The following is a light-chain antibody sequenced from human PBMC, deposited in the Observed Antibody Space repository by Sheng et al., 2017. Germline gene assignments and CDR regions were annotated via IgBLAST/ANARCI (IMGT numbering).Light chain of an antibody. CDR1: QSVSSN. J-gene: IGKJ5*01. CDR2: TAS. V-gene: IGKV3-15*01. CDR3: QQYNNWPPIT. Sequence: VMTQSPATLSVSPGERATLSCRASQSVSSNLAWYQQKPGQAPRLLIHTASTRATGIPARFSGSGSGTEFTLTISSLQSEDSAVYYCQQYNNWPPITFGQGTRLEIK.